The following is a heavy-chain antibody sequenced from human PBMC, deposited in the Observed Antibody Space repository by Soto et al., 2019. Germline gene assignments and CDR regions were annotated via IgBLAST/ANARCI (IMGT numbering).Heavy chain of an antibody. Sequence: SQTLSLTCVISGDSVSSNSAAWNWIRQSPSRGLEWLGRTYYRSKWYNDYAVSVKSRITINPDTSKNQLSLQLDSVTPEDTAVYFCVRGIRSLPFLNPYYDYWGQGTLVTVSS. CDR3: VRGIRSLPFLNPYYDY. CDR2: TYYRSKWYN. CDR1: GDSVSSNSAA. D-gene: IGHD2-2*01. J-gene: IGHJ4*02. V-gene: IGHV6-1*01.